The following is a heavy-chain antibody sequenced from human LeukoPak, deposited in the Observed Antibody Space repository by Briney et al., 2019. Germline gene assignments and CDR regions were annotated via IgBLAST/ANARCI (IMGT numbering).Heavy chain of an antibody. J-gene: IGHJ4*02. CDR1: GYSISSGY. CDR3: ARQDYGGGY. CDR2: IYHSGST. V-gene: IGHV4-38-2*01. Sequence: SETLSLTCAVSGYSISSGYWGWIRQPPGKGLEWIGSIYHSGSTYYNPSLESRVTISVDTSKNQFSLKLSSVTAADTAVYYCARQDYGGGYWGQGTLVTVSS. D-gene: IGHD4-23*01.